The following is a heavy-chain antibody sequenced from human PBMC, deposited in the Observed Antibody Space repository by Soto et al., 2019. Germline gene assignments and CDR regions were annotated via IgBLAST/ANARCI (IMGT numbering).Heavy chain of an antibody. CDR1: GYTFTIYW. CDR3: AATGYTYGYHFDH. CDR2: IDPSDSST. Sequence: GESLKISCKASGYTFTIYWITWVRQMPGKGLEWMGRIDPSDSSTKYSPSFQGHVTISTDKSITTAHLQWTSLKVSDTAIYYCAATGYTYGYHFDHWGQGTQVTVSS. D-gene: IGHD5-18*01. J-gene: IGHJ4*02. V-gene: IGHV5-10-1*01.